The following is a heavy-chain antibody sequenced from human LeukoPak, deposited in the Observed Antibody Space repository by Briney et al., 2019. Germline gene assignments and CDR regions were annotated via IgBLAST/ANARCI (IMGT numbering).Heavy chain of an antibody. V-gene: IGHV1-8*03. J-gene: IGHJ4*02. CDR3: ARVAGSIDY. CDR2: MNPNSGYT. CDR1: GYTFTTYD. D-gene: IGHD6-19*01. Sequence: ASVKVSCKASGYTFTTYDINWVRQATGQGVEWMGWMNPNSGYTGYAQKFQGRVNITRDTSISTAYMELSSLRSEDTAVYYCARVAGSIDYWGQGTLVTVSS.